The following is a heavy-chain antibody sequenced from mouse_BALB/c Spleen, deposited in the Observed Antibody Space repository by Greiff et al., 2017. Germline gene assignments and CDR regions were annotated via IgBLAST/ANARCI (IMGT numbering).Heavy chain of an antibody. CDR1: GYAFTNYL. CDR3: ARSGDYGSSSSYWYFDV. Sequence: QVQLKESGAELVRPGTSVKVSCKASGYAFTNYLIEWVKQRPGQGLEWIGVINPGSGGTNYNEKFKGKATLTADKSSSTAYMQLSSLTSDDSAVYFCARSGDYGSSSSYWYFDVWGAGTTVTVSS. J-gene: IGHJ1*01. CDR2: INPGSGGT. D-gene: IGHD1-1*01. V-gene: IGHV1-54*01.